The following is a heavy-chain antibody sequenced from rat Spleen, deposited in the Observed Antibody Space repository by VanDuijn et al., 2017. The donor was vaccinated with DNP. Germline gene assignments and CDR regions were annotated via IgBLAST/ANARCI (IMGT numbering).Heavy chain of an antibody. V-gene: IGHV3-1*01. J-gene: IGHJ2*01. CDR2: INYSGGT. CDR1: GSSITSNY. CDR3: ARWSDYFDY. Sequence: EVQLQESGPGLVKPSQSLSLICSVTGSSITSNYWGWIRKFPGHKLEWIGHINYSGGTSYNPSLQSRISITRDTSKNQFFLHLNSVTTEDTATYYCARWSDYFDYWGQGVMVTVSS.